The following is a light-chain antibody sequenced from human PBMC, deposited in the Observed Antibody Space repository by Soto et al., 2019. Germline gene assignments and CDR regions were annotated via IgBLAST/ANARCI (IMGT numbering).Light chain of an antibody. J-gene: IGLJ1*01. Sequence: QSALTQPPSASGSPGQSVTISCTGTSNDVGGYNFVSWYQHHPGKAPKLIIYEVTKRPSGVPNRFSGSKSGNTASLTVSGLQAEDEADYYCNSYAGSNTYVFGTRTKVTVL. V-gene: IGLV2-8*01. CDR3: NSYAGSNTYV. CDR1: SNDVGGYNF. CDR2: EVT.